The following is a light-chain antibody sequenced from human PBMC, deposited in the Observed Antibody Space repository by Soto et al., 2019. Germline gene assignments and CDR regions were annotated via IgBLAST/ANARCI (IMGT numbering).Light chain of an antibody. CDR1: NSNVGHNA. CDR3: AAWDDSLNRVL. Sequence: QSVLTQPPSASGTPGLTVTISCSGSNSNVGHNAVSWYQQLQGTAPKVLIYTSNQRPSGVPDRFAGSKPATSAALAIRVLQSEDEADYYCAAWDDSLNRVLFGGGPQLTVL. J-gene: IGLJ3*02. V-gene: IGLV1-44*01. CDR2: TSN.